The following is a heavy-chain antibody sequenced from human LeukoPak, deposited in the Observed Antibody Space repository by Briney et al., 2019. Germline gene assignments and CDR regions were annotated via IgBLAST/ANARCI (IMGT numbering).Heavy chain of an antibody. D-gene: IGHD1-1*01. J-gene: IGHJ3*02. Sequence: PGGSLRLSCAVSEFNVNNNYMSWVRQASGKGLEWLSAMYSDGNTFYAGSVKGRFTVSRDNSKNTLYLQLHRLRAEDTAVYYCARDLFTTEAFDTWGQGTMVTVSS. CDR1: EFNVNNNY. V-gene: IGHV3-66*01. CDR3: ARDLFTTEAFDT. CDR2: MYSDGNT.